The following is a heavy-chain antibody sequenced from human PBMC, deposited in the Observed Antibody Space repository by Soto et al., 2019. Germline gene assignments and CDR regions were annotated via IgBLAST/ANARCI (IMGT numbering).Heavy chain of an antibody. J-gene: IGHJ4*02. CDR2: MNPNSGNT. CDR3: ARATLKIIAVAAPTHYSFDY. V-gene: IGHV1-8*01. CDR1: GYTFTSYD. Sequence: QVQLVQSGAEVKKPGASVKVSCKASGYTFTSYDINWVRQATGQGLEWMGWMNPNSGNTGYAQKFQGRVTMTRNTSISTAYMELSSLRSEDTAVYYCARATLKIIAVAAPTHYSFDYWGQGTLVTVSS. D-gene: IGHD6-19*01.